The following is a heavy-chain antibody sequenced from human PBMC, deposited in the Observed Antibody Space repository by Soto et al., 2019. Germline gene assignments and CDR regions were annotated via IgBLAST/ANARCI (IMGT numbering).Heavy chain of an antibody. V-gene: IGHV1-69*13. CDR2: IIPIFGTA. CDR1: GGTFSSYA. Sequence: SVKVSCKASGGTFSSYAISWVRQAPGQGLEWMGGIIPIFGTANYAQKFQGRVTITADESTSTAYMELSSLRSEDTAVYYCARGARYSSSARNKWFDPWGQGTLVTVSS. J-gene: IGHJ5*02. D-gene: IGHD6-6*01. CDR3: ARGARYSSSARNKWFDP.